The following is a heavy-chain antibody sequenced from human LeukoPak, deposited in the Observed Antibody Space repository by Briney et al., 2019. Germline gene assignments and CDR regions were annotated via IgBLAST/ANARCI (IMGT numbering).Heavy chain of an antibody. CDR2: TNPNRGGT. CDR3: ARYGCRTVFGWGWGDDY. CDR1: GYTFTGNY. J-gene: IGHJ4*02. D-gene: IGHD3-10*01. V-gene: IGHV1-2*02. Sequence: ASVTVSCKASGYTFTGNYIHWVRQAPGQGLEWMGWTNPNRGGTNYAQMFQGRVTMTRDTSISTAYMELSRLRSDDTAVYICARYGCRTVFGWGWGDDYWGQGTLVTVSS.